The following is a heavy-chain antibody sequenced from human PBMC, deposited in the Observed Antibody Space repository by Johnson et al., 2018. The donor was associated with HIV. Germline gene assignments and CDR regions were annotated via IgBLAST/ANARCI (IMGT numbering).Heavy chain of an antibody. D-gene: IGHD2-15*01. CDR1: GFSFSDYY. J-gene: IGHJ3*02. CDR2: ISSSGSTI. V-gene: IGHV3-11*04. CDR3: AKAGQMVAATSAFDI. Sequence: QVQLVESGGGLVKPGKSLRLSCAASGFSFSDYYMSWIRQAPGKGLEWGSFISSSGSTIYYADSVKGRFTISRDNAKNSLFLQMNSLRAEDTTVYYCAKAGQMVAATSAFDIWGQGTMVTVSS.